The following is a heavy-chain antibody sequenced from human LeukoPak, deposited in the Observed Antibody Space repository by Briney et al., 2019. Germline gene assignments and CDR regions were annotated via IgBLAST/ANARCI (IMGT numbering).Heavy chain of an antibody. CDR2: INHSGST. CDR1: GGSFSGYY. Sequence: PSETLSLTCAVYGGSFSGYYWSWIRQPPGKGLEWIGEINHSGSTNYNPSLKSRVTISVDTSKNQFSLKLSSVTAADTAVSYCARRGPDCSGGSCYNFDYWGQGTLVTVSS. J-gene: IGHJ4*02. D-gene: IGHD2-15*01. V-gene: IGHV4-34*01. CDR3: ARRGPDCSGGSCYNFDY.